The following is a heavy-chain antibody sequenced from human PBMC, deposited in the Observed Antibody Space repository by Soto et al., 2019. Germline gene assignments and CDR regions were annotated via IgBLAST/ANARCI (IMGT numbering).Heavy chain of an antibody. J-gene: IGHJ3*02. V-gene: IGHV3-23*01. CDR3: AKNYYGSGSSYAFDI. CDR1: GFTFSSYA. Sequence: GGSLRLSCAASGFTFSSYAMSWVRQAPGKGLVWVSGISGTSGSTSYADSVKGRFTISRDNSKNTLYLQMNSLRAEDTAVYYCAKNYYGSGSSYAFDIWGQGTMVTVSS. CDR2: ISGTSGST. D-gene: IGHD3-10*01.